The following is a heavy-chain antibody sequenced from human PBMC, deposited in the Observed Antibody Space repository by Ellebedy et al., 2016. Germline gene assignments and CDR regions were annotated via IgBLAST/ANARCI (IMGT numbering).Heavy chain of an antibody. J-gene: IGHJ4*01. D-gene: IGHD1-26*01. Sequence: SETLSLXXTVSGGSISSYCWSWIRQPPGKGLEWIGYIYYRGSTNYNPSLKSRVTILVDMSKNQFSLKLSSVTAADTAVYYCARGPDRGPIVGAIDYWGHGTLVTVSS. CDR3: ARGPDRGPIVGAIDY. V-gene: IGHV4-59*01. CDR2: IYYRGST. CDR1: GGSISSYC.